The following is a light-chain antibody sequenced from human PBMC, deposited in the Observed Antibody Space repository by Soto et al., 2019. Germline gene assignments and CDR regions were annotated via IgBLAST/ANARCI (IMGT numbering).Light chain of an antibody. Sequence: AIRMTQSPSSLSASTGDRVTITCRASQGISSYLAWYQQKPGKAPKLLIYAASTLQSGVPSRFSGSGSGTDFTLTSSCLQSEDFATYYCEQYYRYPPLTFGGGPKVEIK. CDR1: QGISSY. CDR2: AAS. J-gene: IGKJ4*01. V-gene: IGKV1-8*01. CDR3: EQYYRYPPLT.